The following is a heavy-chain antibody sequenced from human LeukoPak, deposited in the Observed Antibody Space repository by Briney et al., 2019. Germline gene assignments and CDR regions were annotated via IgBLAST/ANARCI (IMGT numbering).Heavy chain of an antibody. Sequence: GRSLRLSCAASGFTFDDYAMHWVRQAPGKGLEWVSGISWNSGSIGYADSVKGRFTISRDNAKNSLYLQMNSLRAEDTAVYYCARDRDIVVVPAALDYWGQGTLVTVSS. V-gene: IGHV3-9*01. CDR2: ISWNSGSI. J-gene: IGHJ4*02. CDR3: ARDRDIVVVPAALDY. D-gene: IGHD2-2*01. CDR1: GFTFDDYA.